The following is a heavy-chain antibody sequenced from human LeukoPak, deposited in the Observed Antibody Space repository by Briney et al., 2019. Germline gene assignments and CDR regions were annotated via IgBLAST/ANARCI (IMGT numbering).Heavy chain of an antibody. Sequence: GGSLRLSCAASGFTFSGSWMSWVRQAPGKGLEWVANINQDGSAKNYLDSVKGRFTISIDRGKNSLYLQVNSLGDEDTAVYYCARELSWSGRDYWGQGTLVTVSS. CDR1: GFTFSGSW. J-gene: IGHJ4*02. D-gene: IGHD3-3*01. V-gene: IGHV3-7*01. CDR2: INQDGSAK. CDR3: ARELSWSGRDY.